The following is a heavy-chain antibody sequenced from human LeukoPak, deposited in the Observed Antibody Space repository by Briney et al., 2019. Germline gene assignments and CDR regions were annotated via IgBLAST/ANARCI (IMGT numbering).Heavy chain of an antibody. V-gene: IGHV1-18*01. D-gene: IGHD3-3*01. CDR1: GYTFTSYG. CDR2: ISAYNDNT. J-gene: IGHJ5*02. Sequence: RASVKVSCKASGYTFTSYGISWVRQAPGQGLEWMGWISAYNDNTNYAQKLQGRVTMTTDTSTSTAYMELRSLRSDDTAVYYCARYYDFWNSMNWFDPWGQGTLVTVSS. CDR3: ARYYDFWNSMNWFDP.